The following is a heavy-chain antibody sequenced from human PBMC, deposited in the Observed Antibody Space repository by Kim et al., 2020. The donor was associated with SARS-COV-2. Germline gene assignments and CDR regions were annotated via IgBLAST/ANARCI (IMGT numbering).Heavy chain of an antibody. CDR1: GFTFSSYS. CDR2: ISSSSSYI. Sequence: GGSLRLSCAASGFTFSSYSMNWVRQAPGKGLEWVSSISSSSSYIYYADSVKGRFTISRDNAKNSLYLQMNSLRAEDTAVYYCARDLVVVPAAIGGWGYWGQGTLVTVSS. V-gene: IGHV3-21*01. J-gene: IGHJ4*02. D-gene: IGHD2-2*02. CDR3: ARDLVVVPAAIGGWGY.